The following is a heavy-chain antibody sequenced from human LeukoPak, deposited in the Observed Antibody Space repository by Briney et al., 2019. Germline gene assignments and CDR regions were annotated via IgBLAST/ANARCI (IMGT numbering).Heavy chain of an antibody. V-gene: IGHV3-23*01. CDR1: GFTFSSYA. CDR3: ARDSIAYYYDSSGYSHYYYYYGMDV. D-gene: IGHD3-22*01. CDR2: ISGSGGST. J-gene: IGHJ6*02. Sequence: GGSLRLSCAASGFTFSSYAMSWVRQAPGKGLEWVSAISGSGGSTYCADSVKGRFTISRDNSKNTLYLQMNSLRAEDTAVYYCARDSIAYYYDSSGYSHYYYYYGMDVWGQGTMVTVSS.